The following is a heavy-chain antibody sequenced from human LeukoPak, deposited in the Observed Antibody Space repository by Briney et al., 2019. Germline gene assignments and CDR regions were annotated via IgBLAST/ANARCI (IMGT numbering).Heavy chain of an antibody. J-gene: IGHJ4*02. CDR1: GFTFSIYA. V-gene: IGHV3-23*01. CDR3: AKDIAVAGTFWMTFDY. CDR2: ISGSGGST. Sequence: GGSLRLSCAASGFTFSIYAMTWVRQAPGKGLEWVSGISGSGGSTYYADSVKGRFTISRDNSENTLYLQMNSLRAEDTAVYYCAKDIAVAGTFWMTFDYWGQGTLVTVSS. D-gene: IGHD6-19*01.